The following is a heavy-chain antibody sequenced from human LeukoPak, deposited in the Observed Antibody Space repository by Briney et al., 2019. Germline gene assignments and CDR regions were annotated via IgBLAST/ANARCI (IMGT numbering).Heavy chain of an antibody. CDR3: VKEGRETSYGDF. J-gene: IGHJ4*02. CDR2: ISGSGGST. Sequence: GGSLRLSCAASGFTFSSYAMSWVRQAPGKGLEWVSAISGSGGSTYYADSVKGRFTISRDNSKNTLYLQMNSLRAEVTALYYCVKEGRETSYGDFWGQGTLVTVSS. V-gene: IGHV3-23*01. CDR1: GFTFSSYA. D-gene: IGHD5-18*01.